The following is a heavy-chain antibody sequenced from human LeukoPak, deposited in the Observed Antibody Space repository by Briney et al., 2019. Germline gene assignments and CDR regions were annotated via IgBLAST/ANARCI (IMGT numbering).Heavy chain of an antibody. J-gene: IGHJ6*03. D-gene: IGHD6-19*01. Sequence: PGGSLRLSCAASGFTFSTYAMHWVRHAPGKELKYVSTISSNGGSTYYANSVKGRFTISRDNSKNTLYLQLASLRAEDMAVYYCARDDRSAGDYYMDVWGKGTTVSVSS. CDR2: ISSNGGST. V-gene: IGHV3-64*01. CDR3: ARDDRSAGDYYMDV. CDR1: GFTFSTYA.